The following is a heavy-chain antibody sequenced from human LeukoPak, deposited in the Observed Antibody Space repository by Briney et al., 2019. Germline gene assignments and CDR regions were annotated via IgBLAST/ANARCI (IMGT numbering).Heavy chain of an antibody. CDR3: AKEGGYCSSTSCYRGGAFDI. CDR1: GFTFSSYG. CDR2: IRYDGSNK. Sequence: PGGSLRLSCAASGFTFSSYGMHWVRQAPGKGLEWVAFIRYDGSNKYYADSVKGRFTISRDNSKNTLYLQMNSLRAEDTAVYYCAKEGGYCSSTSCYRGGAFDIWGQGTMVTVSS. D-gene: IGHD2-2*02. J-gene: IGHJ3*02. V-gene: IGHV3-30*02.